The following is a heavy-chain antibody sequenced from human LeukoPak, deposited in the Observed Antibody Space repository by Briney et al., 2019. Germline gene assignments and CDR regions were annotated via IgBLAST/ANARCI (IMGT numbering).Heavy chain of an antibody. CDR1: GESLSNYY. D-gene: IGHD2-2*01. CDR2: INHYGST. V-gene: IGHV4-34*01. J-gene: IGHJ3*02. CDR3: ARSGIVVVPAALDAFDI. Sequence: SETLSLTCAVYGESLSNYYWSWIRQPPGKGLEWIGEINHYGSTNYNPSLKSRVTISVDTSKNQFSLKLSSVTAADTAVHYCARSGIVVVPAALDAFDIWGQGTMVTVSS.